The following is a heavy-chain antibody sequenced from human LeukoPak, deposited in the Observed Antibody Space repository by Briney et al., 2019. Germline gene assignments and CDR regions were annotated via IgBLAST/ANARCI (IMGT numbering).Heavy chain of an antibody. J-gene: IGHJ4*02. CDR3: AKDGPSRQPVVPAAVDY. D-gene: IGHD2-2*01. Sequence: PGGSLRLSCAASGFTFSSYEMNWVRQAPGKGLEGVSYVSSSGSTIYYADSVKGLFTISRDNAKNSLYLQMNSLRAEDTAVYYCAKDGPSRQPVVPAAVDYWGQGTLVTVSS. V-gene: IGHV3-48*03. CDR1: GFTFSSYE. CDR2: VSSSGSTI.